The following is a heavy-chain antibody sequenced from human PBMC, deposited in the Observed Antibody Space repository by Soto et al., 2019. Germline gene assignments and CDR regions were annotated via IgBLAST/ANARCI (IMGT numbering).Heavy chain of an antibody. CDR2: IYYSGST. D-gene: IGHD3-10*01. Sequence: QVQLQESGPGLVKPSETLSLTCTVSGGSISSYYWSWIRQPPGKGLEWIGYIYYSGSTNYNPSLKSRVTISVDTSKNQFSLKLSSVTAADTAVYYCARSGRGGFFADYWGQGTLVTVSS. CDR3: ARSGRGGFFADY. V-gene: IGHV4-59*01. J-gene: IGHJ4*02. CDR1: GGSISSYY.